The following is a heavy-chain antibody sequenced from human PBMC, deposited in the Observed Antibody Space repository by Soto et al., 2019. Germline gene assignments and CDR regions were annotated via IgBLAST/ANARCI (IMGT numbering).Heavy chain of an antibody. D-gene: IGHD2-21*01. CDR2: SWHDGRHL. Sequence: QEQLVESGGGTVQPGGSLRLSCAVSGFTLDTYGMHWVRQAAGQGLEWVAVSWHDGRHLDYADSVRGRFTVFRDDSKNTLFLDMTGLRGDDSAVYFCARDWGACTPGECYSHGFALWGQGTLVTVSS. CDR3: ARDWGACTPGECYSHGFAL. J-gene: IGHJ3*01. V-gene: IGHV3-33*01. CDR1: GFTLDTYG.